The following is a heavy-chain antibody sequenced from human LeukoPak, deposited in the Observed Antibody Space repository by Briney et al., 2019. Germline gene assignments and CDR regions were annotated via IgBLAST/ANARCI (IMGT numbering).Heavy chain of an antibody. CDR1: GFTFSSYA. V-gene: IGHV3-30*14. J-gene: IGHJ4*02. CDR3: ARAYYDSSGYYYVYFDS. D-gene: IGHD3-22*01. Sequence: SGGSLRLSCAASGFTFSSYAMHWVRQAPGKGLEWVALISYDGSNKYYADSVKGRFTISRDNAKNSLYLQMNSLRAEDTAIYYCARAYYDSSGYYYVYFDSWGQGTLVTVSS. CDR2: ISYDGSNK.